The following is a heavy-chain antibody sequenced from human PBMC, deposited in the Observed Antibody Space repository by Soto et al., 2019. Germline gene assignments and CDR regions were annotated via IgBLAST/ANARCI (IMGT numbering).Heavy chain of an antibody. D-gene: IGHD6-6*01. CDR1: GYSISSGYY. CDR2: IYHSGST. Sequence: KPSETLSLTCAVSGYSISSGYYWGWIRQPPGEGLEWIGSIYHSGSTYYNPSLKSRVTISVDTSKNQFSLRLTSVTAADTAVYYCARVDSSSGFDYWGQGTLVTVSS. J-gene: IGHJ4*02. V-gene: IGHV4-38-2*01. CDR3: ARVDSSSGFDY.